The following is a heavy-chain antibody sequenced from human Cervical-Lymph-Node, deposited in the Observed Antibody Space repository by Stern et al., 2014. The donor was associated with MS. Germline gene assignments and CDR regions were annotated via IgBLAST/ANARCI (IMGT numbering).Heavy chain of an antibody. CDR2: IMPIFRAT. J-gene: IGHJ6*02. D-gene: IGHD4-17*01. CDR1: GGTSTKYA. CDR3: STYGDDFGMDI. Sequence: QVQLMQSGAEVKKPGSSVTVSCKASGGTSTKYAISWARQAPGQGLEWMGGIMPIFRATYYAQRFQGRVTITADESTSTAYMELSSLTSEDTAIYYCSTYGDDFGMDIWGQGTTVTVSS. V-gene: IGHV1-69*01.